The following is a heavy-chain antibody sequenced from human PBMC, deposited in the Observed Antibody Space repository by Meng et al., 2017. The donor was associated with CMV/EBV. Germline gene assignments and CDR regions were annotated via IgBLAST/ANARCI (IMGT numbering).Heavy chain of an antibody. Sequence: SETLSLTCAVSGYSITNNNWWSWVRQPPGKGLEWIWEIYHGGKTNYNPSLTSRLTISVDRSKNQFSLKLSSVTAADTAVYYCARVGTYSGTYPTGYFDSWGQGTLVTVSS. CDR1: GYSITNNNW. CDR3: ARVGTYSGTYPTGYFDS. J-gene: IGHJ4*02. CDR2: IYHGGKT. V-gene: IGHV4-4*02. D-gene: IGHD1-26*01.